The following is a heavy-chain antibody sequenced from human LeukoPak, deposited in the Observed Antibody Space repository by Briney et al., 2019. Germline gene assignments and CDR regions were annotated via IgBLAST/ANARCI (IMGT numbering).Heavy chain of an antibody. Sequence: GGSLRLSCAASGFNFGAYWMSWFRQAPGKGLEWVANIKPDGGETHYEDSVKGRFTISRDNSKNTLYLQMDDLRADDTAIYYCAAVYSFGWFDYWGQGTPVTVSS. CDR3: AAVYSFGWFDY. J-gene: IGHJ5*01. CDR1: GFNFGAYW. D-gene: IGHD1-26*01. CDR2: IKPDGGET. V-gene: IGHV3-7*01.